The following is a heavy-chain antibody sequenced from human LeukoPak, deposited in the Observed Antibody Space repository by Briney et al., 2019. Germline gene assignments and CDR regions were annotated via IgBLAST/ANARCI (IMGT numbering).Heavy chain of an antibody. D-gene: IGHD6-13*01. J-gene: IGHJ4*02. CDR2: IHYSGST. CDR3: ASGTYYYFDF. Sequence: SETLSLTCTVSGDSISSYYWSWIRQPPGKGLEWIGYIHYSGSTNYNPSLKSPFTISVDTSKSQFSLKVNSVTAADTAVYYCASGTYYYFDFWGQGALVTVSS. CDR1: GDSISSYY. V-gene: IGHV4-59*01.